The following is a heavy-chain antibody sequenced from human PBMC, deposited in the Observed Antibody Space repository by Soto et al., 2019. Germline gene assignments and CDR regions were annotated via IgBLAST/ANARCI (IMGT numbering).Heavy chain of an antibody. CDR1: EFTVSSNY. D-gene: IGHD1-26*01. V-gene: IGHV3-53*01. CDR2: IYSGGRT. CDR3: EGRVGATNYGMDV. Sequence: EVQLVGSGGGLIQPGGSLRLSCAASEFTVSSNYMNWVRQAPGKGLECVSTIYSGGRTYYADSVKGRFTISRDNSKNTLYLQMNNLRAEDTAVYYCEGRVGATNYGMDVWGQGTTVTVSS. J-gene: IGHJ6*02.